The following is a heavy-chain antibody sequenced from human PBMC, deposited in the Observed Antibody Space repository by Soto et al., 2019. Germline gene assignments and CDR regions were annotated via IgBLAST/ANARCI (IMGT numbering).Heavy chain of an antibody. Sequence: PGESLKISCKGSGYSFTSYWIGWVRQMPGKGLEWMGIIYPGDSDTRYSPSFQGQVTISADKSISTAYLQWSSLKASDTAMYYFASATEDNWNDVAGAFDIWGQGTMVTVSS. CDR1: GYSFTSYW. D-gene: IGHD1-1*01. J-gene: IGHJ3*02. V-gene: IGHV5-51*01. CDR3: ASATEDNWNDVAGAFDI. CDR2: IYPGDSDT.